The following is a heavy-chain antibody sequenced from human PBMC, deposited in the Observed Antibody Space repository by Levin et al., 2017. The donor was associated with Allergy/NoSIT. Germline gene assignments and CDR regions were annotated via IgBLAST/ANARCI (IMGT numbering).Heavy chain of an antibody. CDR3: ANSQRGLKLERHPSDY. V-gene: IGHV3-23*01. Sequence: GGSLRLSCAASGFTFSSYAMSWVRQAPGKGLEWVSAISGSGGSTYYADSVKGRFTISRDNSKNTLYLQMNSLRAEDTAVYYCANSQRGLKLERHPSDYWGQGTLVTVSS. CDR1: GFTFSSYA. CDR2: ISGSGGST. D-gene: IGHD1-1*01. J-gene: IGHJ4*02.